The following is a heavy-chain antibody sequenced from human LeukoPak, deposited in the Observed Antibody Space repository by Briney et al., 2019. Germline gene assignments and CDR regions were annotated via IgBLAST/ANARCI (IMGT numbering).Heavy chain of an antibody. D-gene: IGHD6-13*01. CDR1: GGSFSGYY. V-gene: IGHV4-34*01. J-gene: IGHJ1*01. CDR2: INHSGST. Sequence: PSETLSLTCAVYGGSFSGYYWSWIRQSPGKGLEWIGEINHSGSTNYNPSLKSRVTISVDTSKNQFSLKLSSVTAADTAVYYCARGASYSSSWLRAEYFQHWGQGTLVTVSS. CDR3: ARGASYSSSWLRAEYFQH.